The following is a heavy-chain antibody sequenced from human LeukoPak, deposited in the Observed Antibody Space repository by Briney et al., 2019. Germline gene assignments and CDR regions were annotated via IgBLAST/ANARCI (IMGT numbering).Heavy chain of an antibody. V-gene: IGHV1-69*13. CDR1: GGTFSSYA. D-gene: IGHD2-2*02. CDR2: IIPVFGTS. J-gene: IGHJ5*02. CDR3: ARVTGGRYCSTTSCYMRGWFDP. Sequence: ASVKVSCKASGGTFSSYAISWVRQAHGQGLEWMGGIIPVFGTSNYAQKFQGRVTITADDSTRTAFMELSSLRSEDTAVYYCARVTGGRYCSTTSCYMRGWFDPWGQGTLVTVSS.